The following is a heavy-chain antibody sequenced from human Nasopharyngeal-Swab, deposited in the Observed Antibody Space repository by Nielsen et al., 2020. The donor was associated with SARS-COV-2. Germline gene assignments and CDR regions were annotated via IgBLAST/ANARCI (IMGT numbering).Heavy chain of an antibody. J-gene: IGHJ4*02. Sequence: SLNLACAASGFTFSSYAMHWIRQAPGKGLEWVSGISWNSGSIGYADSVKGRFTISRDNAKNSLYLQMNSLRAEDTALYYCAKGARFGELLPDYFDYWGQGTLVTVSS. CDR2: ISWNSGSI. CDR3: AKGARFGELLPDYFDY. CDR1: GFTFSSYA. V-gene: IGHV3-9*01. D-gene: IGHD3-10*01.